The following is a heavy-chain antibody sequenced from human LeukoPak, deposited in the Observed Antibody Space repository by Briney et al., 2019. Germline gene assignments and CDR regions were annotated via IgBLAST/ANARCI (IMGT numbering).Heavy chain of an antibody. CDR1: GYTFTSYD. D-gene: IGHD3-10*01. Sequence: SVKVSCKASGYTFTSYDISWVRQAPGQGLEWMGGIIPIFGTANYAQKFQGRVTITTDESTSTAYMELSSLRSEDTAVYYCAREMVPQKGVGDFDYWGQGTLVTVSS. V-gene: IGHV1-69*05. CDR3: AREMVPQKGVGDFDY. CDR2: IIPIFGTA. J-gene: IGHJ4*02.